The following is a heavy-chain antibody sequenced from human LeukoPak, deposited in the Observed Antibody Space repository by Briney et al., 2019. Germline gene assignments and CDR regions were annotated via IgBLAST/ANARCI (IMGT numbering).Heavy chain of an antibody. CDR2: IYYSGST. V-gene: IGHV4-31*03. Sequence: SQTLSLTCTVSGGSISSGGYYWSWIRQHPGKGLEWIGYIYYSGSTYYNPSLKSRVTISVDTSKNQFSLKLSPVTAADTAVYYCARGRRDGYNYDYWGQGTLVTVSS. J-gene: IGHJ4*02. CDR1: GGSISSGGYY. D-gene: IGHD1-1*01. CDR3: ARGRRDGYNYDY.